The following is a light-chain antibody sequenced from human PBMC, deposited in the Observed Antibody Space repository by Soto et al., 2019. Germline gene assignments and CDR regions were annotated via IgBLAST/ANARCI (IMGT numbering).Light chain of an antibody. J-gene: IGLJ2*01. V-gene: IGLV2-14*01. CDR3: SSXXXXSTVV. CDR1: SSDVGGYNY. Sequence: QSVLTQPASVSGSPGQSITISCTGTSSDVGGYNYVSWYQQHPGKAPKLMIYEVSNRPSGVSNRFSGSKSGNTASLTISGLQAEDEADYYCSSXXXXSTVVFGGGTKLTVL. CDR2: EVS.